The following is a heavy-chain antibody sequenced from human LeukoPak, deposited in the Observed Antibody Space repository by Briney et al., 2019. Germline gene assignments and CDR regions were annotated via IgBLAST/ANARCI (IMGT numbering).Heavy chain of an antibody. CDR1: GYTFTTYG. D-gene: IGHD3-9*01. CDR3: ARGLRYFDWLTPDPHFDY. Sequence: ASVKVSCKASGYTFTTYGISWVRQAPGQRLEWMGWISAYNGNTNYAQKLQGRVTMTTDTSTSTAYMELRSLRSDDTAVYYCARGLRYFDWLTPDPHFDYWGQGTLVTVSP. J-gene: IGHJ4*02. CDR2: ISAYNGNT. V-gene: IGHV1-18*01.